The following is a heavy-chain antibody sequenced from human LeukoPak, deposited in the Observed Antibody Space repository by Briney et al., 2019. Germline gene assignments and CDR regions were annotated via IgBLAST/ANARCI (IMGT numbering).Heavy chain of an antibody. CDR3: AKDRSIGTYYTFDH. Sequence: GGSLRLSCAASGFTFSSYVMHWVRQAPGKGLERVAIISYDGSNEYYADSVKGRFTISRDNSNNTLYLQMSSLTAADTAVYYCAKDRSIGTYYTFDHWGQGTLVTVSS. J-gene: IGHJ4*02. V-gene: IGHV3-30*04. D-gene: IGHD1-26*01. CDR2: ISYDGSNE. CDR1: GFTFSSYV.